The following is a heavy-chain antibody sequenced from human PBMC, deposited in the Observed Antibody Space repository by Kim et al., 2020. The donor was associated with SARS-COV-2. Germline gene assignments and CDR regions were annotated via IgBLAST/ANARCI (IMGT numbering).Heavy chain of an antibody. CDR3: ARQAREFPGRVNWFDP. V-gene: IGHV4-39*01. CDR1: GGSISSSSYY. D-gene: IGHD2-15*01. CDR2: IYYSGST. J-gene: IGHJ5*02. Sequence: SETLSLTCTVSGGSISSSSYYWGWIRQPPGKGLEWIGSIYYSGSTYYNPSLKSRVTISVDTSKNQFSLTLSSVTAADTAVYYCARQAREFPGRVNWFDPWGQGTLVTVSS.